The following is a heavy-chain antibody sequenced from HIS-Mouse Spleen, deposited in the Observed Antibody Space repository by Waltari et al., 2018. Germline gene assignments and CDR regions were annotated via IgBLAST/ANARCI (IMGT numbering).Heavy chain of an antibody. V-gene: IGHV4-39*07. J-gene: IGHJ2*01. CDR1: GGSISSSSYY. CDR2: IYYSGGT. Sequence: QLQLQESGPGLVKPSETLSLTCTVSGGSISSSSYYWGWIRQPPGKGLEWIGSIYYSGGTYHNPSRKSRVTISVDTSKNQFSLKLSSVTAADTAVYYCAREIPYSSSWYDWYFDLWGRGTLVTVSS. CDR3: AREIPYSSSWYDWYFDL. D-gene: IGHD6-13*01.